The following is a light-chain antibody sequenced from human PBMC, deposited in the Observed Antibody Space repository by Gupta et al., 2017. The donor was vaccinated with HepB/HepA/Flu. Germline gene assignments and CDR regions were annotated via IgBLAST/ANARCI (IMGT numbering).Light chain of an antibody. CDR3: QQYNKRPLT. Sequence: EIVMTQSPATLSVSPGERATLSCRASERIGINLAWYQQKPGQAPRLLIYGASTRATGIPARFSGSGSGTEFSLTISSLQSGDFAVYYCQQYNKRPLTFGGGTKVEIK. CDR2: GAS. V-gene: IGKV3-15*01. CDR1: ERIGIN. J-gene: IGKJ4*01.